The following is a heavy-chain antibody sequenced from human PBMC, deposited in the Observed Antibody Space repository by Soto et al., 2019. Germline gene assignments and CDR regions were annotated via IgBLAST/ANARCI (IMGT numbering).Heavy chain of an antibody. J-gene: IGHJ3*02. D-gene: IGHD3-3*01. CDR3: ARDPLPLSGAFDI. V-gene: IGHV1-3*01. CDR2: INAGNGNT. CDR1: GYTFTSYA. Sequence: ASLKVSCKASGYTFTSYAMHWVRQAPGQRLEWMGWINAGNGNTKYSQKFQGRVTITRDTSASTAYMELSSLRSEDTAVYYCARDPLPLSGAFDIWGQGTMVTVSS.